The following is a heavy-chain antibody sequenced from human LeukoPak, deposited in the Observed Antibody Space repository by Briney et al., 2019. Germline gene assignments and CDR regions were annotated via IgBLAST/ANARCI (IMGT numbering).Heavy chain of an antibody. Sequence: GSLRLSCAASGLTSRNYAMSWVRQAPGKGLEWVSTISGSGGITSHADSVKGRFAISRDNSKNTLFLQMDRLRAEDTTVYYCAKTLNSGYDSDFDLWGQGILVTVSS. CDR3: AKTLNSGYDSDFDL. CDR1: GLTSRNYA. D-gene: IGHD5-12*01. V-gene: IGHV3-23*01. J-gene: IGHJ4*02. CDR2: ISGSGGIT.